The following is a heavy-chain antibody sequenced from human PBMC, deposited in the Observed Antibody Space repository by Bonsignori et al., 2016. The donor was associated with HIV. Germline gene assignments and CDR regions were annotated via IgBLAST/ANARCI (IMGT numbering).Heavy chain of an antibody. V-gene: IGHV4-61*02. Sequence: QVQLQESGPRLVRPSQTLSLTCNVSGDSISGGRYYWSWIRQPAGKGLEWLGRVYSTGTTNYSPSFKSRVAISLATSKNQFSLDLTSVTAADTAVYYCTRVDYFFYYMDVWGQGTTVDRLL. CDR1: GDSISGGRYY. CDR3: TRVDYFFYYMDV. J-gene: IGHJ6*03. D-gene: IGHD2-2*03. CDR2: VYSTGTT.